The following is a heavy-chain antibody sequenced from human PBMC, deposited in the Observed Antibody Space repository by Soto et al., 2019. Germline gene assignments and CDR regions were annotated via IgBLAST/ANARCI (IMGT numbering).Heavy chain of an antibody. CDR1: GAALNSGNYY. J-gene: IGHJ5*02. CDR2: IYVTGAV. Sequence: SETLSLTCSVCGAALNSGNYYWSCIRQVPGKGLEWIGHIYVTGAVDYNPALRGRITISQDTSERQFSLNLRLVTAADTAVYYCARLRIDTNKYKWFDPWGQGTLVTVSS. D-gene: IGHD5-18*01. V-gene: IGHV4-31*03. CDR3: ARLRIDTNKYKWFDP.